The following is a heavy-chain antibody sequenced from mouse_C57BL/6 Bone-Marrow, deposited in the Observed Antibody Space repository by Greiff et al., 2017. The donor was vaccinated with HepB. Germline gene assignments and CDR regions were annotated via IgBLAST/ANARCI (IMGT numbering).Heavy chain of an antibody. D-gene: IGHD1-1*01. V-gene: IGHV14-3*01. Sequence: EVKLQESVAELVRPGASVKLSCTASGFNIKNTYMHWVKQRPEQGLEWIGRIDPANGNTKYAPKFQGKATITADTSSNTAYLQLSSLTSEDTAIYYCARSHYYGSRDDYFDYWGQGTTLTVSS. CDR2: IDPANGNT. CDR3: ARSHYYGSRDDYFDY. J-gene: IGHJ2*01. CDR1: GFNIKNTY.